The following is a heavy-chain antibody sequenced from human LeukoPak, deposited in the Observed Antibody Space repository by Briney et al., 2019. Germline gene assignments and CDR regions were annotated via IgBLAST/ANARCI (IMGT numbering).Heavy chain of an antibody. CDR2: IYSGGST. Sequence: GGSLRLPCAASGFTVSSNYMSWVRQAPGKGLEWVSVIYSGGSTYYADSVKGRFTISRDNSKNTLYLQMNSLRAEDTAVYYCARDRRYSSGWHGGFDYWGQGTLVTVSS. CDR1: GFTVSSNY. CDR3: ARDRRYSSGWHGGFDY. J-gene: IGHJ4*02. V-gene: IGHV3-66*01. D-gene: IGHD6-19*01.